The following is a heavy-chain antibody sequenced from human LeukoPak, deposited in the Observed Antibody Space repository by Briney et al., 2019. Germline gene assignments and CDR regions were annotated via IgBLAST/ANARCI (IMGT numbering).Heavy chain of an antibody. V-gene: IGHV3-74*01. CDR2: INSDGSRT. J-gene: IGHJ2*01. CDR1: GFTFSSSW. Sequence: PGGSLRLSCAASGFTFSSSWMHWVRQAPGKGLGSVSRINSDGSRTSYADSVKGRVTISRDNAKNTLYLQMNSLRAEDTAVYYCARDGYYYDSSGYYHWYFDLWGRGTLVTVSS. CDR3: ARDGYYYDSSGYYHWYFDL. D-gene: IGHD3-22*01.